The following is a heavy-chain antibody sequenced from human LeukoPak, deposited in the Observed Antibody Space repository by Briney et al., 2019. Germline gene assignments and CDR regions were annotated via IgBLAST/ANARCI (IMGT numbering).Heavy chain of an antibody. CDR1: GFSFRNYA. J-gene: IGHJ4*02. CDR2: INTDGRIT. D-gene: IGHD1-26*01. Sequence: PGGSLRLSCAASGFSFRNYAIHWVRQAPGKGLEYVSVINTDGRITYYADSVKGRFTISRDNSKNTVYLQMGSLRGEDMAVYYCTRDGGSFCDFDYWGQGALVTVSS. V-gene: IGHV3-64*02. CDR3: TRDGGSFCDFDY.